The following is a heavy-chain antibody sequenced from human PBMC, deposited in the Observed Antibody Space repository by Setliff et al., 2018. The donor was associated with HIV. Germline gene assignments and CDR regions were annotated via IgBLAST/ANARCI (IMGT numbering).Heavy chain of an antibody. D-gene: IGHD6-13*01. J-gene: IGHJ6*02. CDR2: ISWSGSGI. CDR3: ARDCRVGWVFTYGMDV. V-gene: IGHV3-20*04. Sequence: SGGSLRLSCAASGFRFDDYGMSWVRQGPGKGLEWVAGISWSGSGIGYGDSVKGRFTISRDDDRNFLFLQMNSLRAEDTAVYYCARDCRVGWVFTYGMDVWGQGTTVTVSS. CDR1: GFRFDDYG.